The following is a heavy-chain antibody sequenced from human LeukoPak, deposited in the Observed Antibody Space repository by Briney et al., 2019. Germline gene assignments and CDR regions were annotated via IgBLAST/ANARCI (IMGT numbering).Heavy chain of an antibody. Sequence: TSETLSLTCAVYGGSFSGYYWNWIRQTPGKGLEWIGEINQSGSTNYNPSLKSRVTISVDTSKDQFSLKLSSVTAADTAVYYCARRRLRYFDWLEGDYYYYYMDVWGKGTTVTISS. CDR3: ARRRLRYFDWLEGDYYYYYMDV. D-gene: IGHD3-9*01. CDR2: INQSGST. CDR1: GGSFSGYY. V-gene: IGHV4-34*01. J-gene: IGHJ6*03.